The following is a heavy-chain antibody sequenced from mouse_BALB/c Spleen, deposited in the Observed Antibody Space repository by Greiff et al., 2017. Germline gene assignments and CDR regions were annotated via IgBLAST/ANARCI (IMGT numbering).Heavy chain of an antibody. CDR3: ARDDGYYMPGFAY. J-gene: IGHJ3*01. CDR1: GFTFSDYY. CDR2: ISDGGSYT. V-gene: IGHV5-4*02. D-gene: IGHD2-3*01. Sequence: EVKLMESGGGLVKPGGSLKLSCAASGFTFSDYYMYWVRQTPEKRLEWVATISDGGSYTYYPDSVKGRFTISRDNAKNNLYLQMSSLKSEDTAMYYCARDDGYYMPGFAYWGQGTLVTVSA.